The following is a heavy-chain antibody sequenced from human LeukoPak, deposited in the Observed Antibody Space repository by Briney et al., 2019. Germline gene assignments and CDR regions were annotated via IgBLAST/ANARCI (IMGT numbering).Heavy chain of an antibody. CDR1: GFTVSSNY. CDR3: ARVVLAVAGQYYFDH. CDR2: IYSGGST. V-gene: IGHV3-53*04. Sequence: GGSLRLSCAASGFTVSSNYMSWVRQAPGKGLEWVSVIYSGGSTYYADSVKGRFTISRHNSKNTLYLQMNSLRAEDTDVYYCARVVLAVAGQYYFDHWGQGTLVTVSS. J-gene: IGHJ4*02. D-gene: IGHD6-19*01.